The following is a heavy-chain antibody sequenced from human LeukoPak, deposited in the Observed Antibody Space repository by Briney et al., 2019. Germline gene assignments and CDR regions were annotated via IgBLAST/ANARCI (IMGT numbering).Heavy chain of an antibody. CDR1: GFTFSSCA. J-gene: IGHJ4*02. Sequence: GGSLRLSCAAFGFTFSSCAMSWVRQAPGTGLEWVSGISGIGDATYHADSVKGRFTISRDNSKSTLYLQMNSLRAEDTAVYYCAKDFYYGYSRTGGFDYWGQGTLVTVSS. CDR2: ISGIGDAT. V-gene: IGHV3-23*01. CDR3: AKDFYYGYSRTGGFDY. D-gene: IGHD6-13*01.